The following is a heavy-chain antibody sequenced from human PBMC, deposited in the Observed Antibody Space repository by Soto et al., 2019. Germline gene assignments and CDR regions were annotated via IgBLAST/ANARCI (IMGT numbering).Heavy chain of an antibody. CDR2: ISYDGSNK. Sequence: AGGSLRLSCAASGFTFSSYAMHWVRQAPGKGLEWVAVISYDGSNKYYADSVKGRFTISRDNSKNTLYLQMNSLRAEDTAVYYCAKTYYYDSSGYYEEPTPGYWGQGTLVTVSS. CDR1: GFTFSSYA. V-gene: IGHV3-30-3*02. J-gene: IGHJ4*02. D-gene: IGHD3-22*01. CDR3: AKTYYYDSSGYYEEPTPGY.